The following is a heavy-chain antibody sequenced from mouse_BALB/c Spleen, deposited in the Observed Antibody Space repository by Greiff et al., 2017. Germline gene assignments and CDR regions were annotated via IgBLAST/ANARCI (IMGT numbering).Heavy chain of an antibody. CDR3: ARSTMIKDYAMDY. CDR2: IYPGDGDT. Sequence: VQLQESGAELVRPGSSVKISCKASGYAFSSYWMNWVKQRPGQGLEWIGQIYPGDGDTNYNGKFKGKATLTADKSSSTAYMQLSSLTSEDSAVYFCARSTMIKDYAMDYWGQGTSVTVSS. V-gene: IGHV1-80*01. D-gene: IGHD2-4*01. J-gene: IGHJ4*01. CDR1: GYAFSSYW.